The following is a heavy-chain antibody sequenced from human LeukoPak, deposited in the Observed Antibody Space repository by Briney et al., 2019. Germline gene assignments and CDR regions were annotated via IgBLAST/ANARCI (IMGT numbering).Heavy chain of an antibody. Sequence: PSETLSLTCTVSGGSISSYYWSWIRQPPGKGLEWIGCIYYSGSTNYNPSLKSRVTISVDTSKNQFSLKLSSVTAADTAVYYCARGVGTYYDFWSGYQDYMDVWGKGTTVTVSS. CDR1: GGSISSYY. CDR2: IYYSGST. V-gene: IGHV4-59*01. CDR3: ARGVGTYYDFWSGYQDYMDV. D-gene: IGHD3-3*01. J-gene: IGHJ6*03.